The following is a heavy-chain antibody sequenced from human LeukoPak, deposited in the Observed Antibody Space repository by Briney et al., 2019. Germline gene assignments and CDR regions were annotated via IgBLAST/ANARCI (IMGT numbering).Heavy chain of an antibody. Sequence: SETLSLTCTVSDDSITSFYWSWIRQPPGKGLEWIGYTYYSGTASYNPSFKSRVTMSIDASKKQFSLNLTSVTAADTAVYYCARASYVYDIDPWGQGTLVTVSS. CDR1: DDSITSFY. CDR2: TYYSGTA. CDR3: ARASYVYDIDP. V-gene: IGHV4-59*01. D-gene: IGHD3-10*02. J-gene: IGHJ5*02.